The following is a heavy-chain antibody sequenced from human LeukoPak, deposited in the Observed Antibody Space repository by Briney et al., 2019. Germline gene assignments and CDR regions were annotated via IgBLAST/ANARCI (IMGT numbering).Heavy chain of an antibody. CDR2: IKQDGSEK. CDR3: ARSSGTFWSYYFPLDF. CDR1: GFTFSIYW. Sequence: GGSLRLSCAASGFTFSIYWMSWVRQAPGKGREWVANIKQDGSEKYYVDSVKGRFTISRDNAKNSLYLQMNSLRAEDTAVYYCARSSGTFWSYYFPLDFWGQGTLVTVSS. V-gene: IGHV3-7*01. J-gene: IGHJ4*02. D-gene: IGHD3-3*01.